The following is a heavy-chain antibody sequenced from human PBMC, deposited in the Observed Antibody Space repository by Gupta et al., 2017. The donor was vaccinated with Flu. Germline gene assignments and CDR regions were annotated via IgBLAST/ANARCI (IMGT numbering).Heavy chain of an antibody. CDR2: IGWNSVTL. V-gene: IGHV3-9*01. J-gene: IGHJ6*03. D-gene: IGHD1-1*01. Sequence: RQVPGKGLEWVSGIGWNSVTLGYADSVRGRFSISRDNAKSSLYLQMNSLRAEDTALYYCAKAFSDDDYYMDVWGKGTTVTVSS. CDR3: AKAFSDDDYYMDV.